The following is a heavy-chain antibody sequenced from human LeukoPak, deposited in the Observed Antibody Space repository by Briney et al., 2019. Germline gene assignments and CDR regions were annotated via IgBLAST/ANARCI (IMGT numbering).Heavy chain of an antibody. CDR3: ARGLGYSGYGFDY. J-gene: IGHJ4*02. D-gene: IGHD5-12*01. V-gene: IGHV4-34*01. CDR2: INHSGST. Sequence: SETLSLTCAVYGGSFSGYYWSWIRQPPGKGLEWIGEINHSGSTNYNPSLKSRVTISVDPSKNQFSLKLSSVTAADTAVYYCARGLGYSGYGFDYWGQGTLVTVSS. CDR1: GGSFSGYY.